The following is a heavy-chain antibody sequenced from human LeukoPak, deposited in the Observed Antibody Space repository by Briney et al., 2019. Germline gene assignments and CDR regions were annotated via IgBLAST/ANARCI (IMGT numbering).Heavy chain of an antibody. CDR3: AKSHCSGGSCYSMDYFDY. CDR2: IRYDGSNK. J-gene: IGHJ4*02. CDR1: GFTFSSYG. Sequence: GGSLRLSCAASGFTFSSYGMHWVRQAPGKGLEWVAFIRYDGSNKYYADSVKGRFTISRDNSKNTLYLQMNSLRAEDTAVYYCAKSHCSGGSCYSMDYFDYWGQGTLVTVSS. V-gene: IGHV3-30*02. D-gene: IGHD2-15*01.